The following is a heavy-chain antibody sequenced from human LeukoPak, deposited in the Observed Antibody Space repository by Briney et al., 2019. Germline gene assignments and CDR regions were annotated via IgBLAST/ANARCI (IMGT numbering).Heavy chain of an antibody. CDR2: INPNSGCT. Sequence: ASVKVSCKTSGYTFIAYYMHWVRQAPGQGLEWMGWINPNSGCTNYAQKFQGRVTMTRDTSISTAYLELSSLRSDDTAVYYCARALGFGSNWHVNSWGQGTLVTVSS. CDR1: GYTFIAYY. J-gene: IGHJ4*02. CDR3: ARALGFGSNWHVNS. V-gene: IGHV1-2*02. D-gene: IGHD6-19*01.